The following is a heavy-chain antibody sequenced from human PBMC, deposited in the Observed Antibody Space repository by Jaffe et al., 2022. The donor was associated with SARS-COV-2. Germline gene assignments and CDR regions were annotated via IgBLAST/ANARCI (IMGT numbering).Heavy chain of an antibody. Sequence: EVQLVESGGGLVKPGGSLRLSCAASGFTFSSYSMNWVRQAPGKGLEWVSSISSSSSNIYNADSVKGRFTISRDNAKNSLFLQMNSLRAEDTAVYYCARDPRVYSSSSQRPEYFQHWGQGTLVTVSS. J-gene: IGHJ1*01. CDR1: GFTFSSYS. V-gene: IGHV3-21*01. D-gene: IGHD6-13*01. CDR2: ISSSSSNI. CDR3: ARDPRVYSSSSQRPEYFQH.